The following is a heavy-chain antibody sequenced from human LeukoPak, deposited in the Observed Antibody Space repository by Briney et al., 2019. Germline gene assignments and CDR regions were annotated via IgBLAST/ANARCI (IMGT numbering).Heavy chain of an antibody. V-gene: IGHV5-51*01. CDR2: IYPGDSDT. CDR3: ASPPPYDSSGYASTEYFQH. J-gene: IGHJ1*01. CDR1: GYSFTSYW. Sequence: GESLKISCKGSGYSFTSYWIGWVRQMPGKGLERMGIIYPGDSDTRYSPSFQGKVHISADKSISTAYLQWSSLKASDTAMYYCASPPPYDSSGYASTEYFQHWGQGTLVTVSS. D-gene: IGHD3-22*01.